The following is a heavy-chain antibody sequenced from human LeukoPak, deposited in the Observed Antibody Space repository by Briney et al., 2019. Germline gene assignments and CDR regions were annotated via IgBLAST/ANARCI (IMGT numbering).Heavy chain of an antibody. CDR2: IDPSDSYT. V-gene: IGHV5-10-1*01. CDR1: AYSFTIYW. Sequence: GESLKISCKGSAYSFTIYWISWVRQMPGKGLEWMGRIDPSDSYTNYSPSFQGHVTISADKSISTAYLQWSSLKASDTAMYYCARHLGPATAFDYWGQGTLVTVSS. J-gene: IGHJ4*02. D-gene: IGHD2-2*01. CDR3: ARHLGPATAFDY.